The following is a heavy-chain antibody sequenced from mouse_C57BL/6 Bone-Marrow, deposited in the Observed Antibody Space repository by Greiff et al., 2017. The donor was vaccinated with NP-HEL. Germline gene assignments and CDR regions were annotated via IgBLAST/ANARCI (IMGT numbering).Heavy chain of an antibody. V-gene: IGHV1-7*01. CDR1: GYTFTSYW. J-gene: IGHJ3*01. Sequence: QVQLQQSGAELAKPGASVKLSCKASGYTFTSYWMHWVKQRPGQGLEWIGYINPSSGYTKYNQKFKDKATLTADKSSSTAYMQLSSLTYEGSAVYYCAPLYYDYDWFAYWGQGTLVTVSA. D-gene: IGHD2-4*01. CDR3: APLYYDYDWFAY. CDR2: INPSSGYT.